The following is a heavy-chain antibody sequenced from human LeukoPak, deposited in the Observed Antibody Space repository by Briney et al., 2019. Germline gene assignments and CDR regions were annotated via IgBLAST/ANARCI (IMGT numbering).Heavy chain of an antibody. CDR2: ISGSGGST. J-gene: IGHJ5*02. Sequence: GSLRLSCAASGFTFSSYAMSWVRQAPGKGLEWVSAISGSGGSTYYADSVKGRFTISRDNSKNTLYLQMNSLRAEGTAVYYCAKAPFQDIVANWFDPWGQGTLVTVSS. V-gene: IGHV3-23*01. D-gene: IGHD5-12*01. CDR3: AKAPFQDIVANWFDP. CDR1: GFTFSSYA.